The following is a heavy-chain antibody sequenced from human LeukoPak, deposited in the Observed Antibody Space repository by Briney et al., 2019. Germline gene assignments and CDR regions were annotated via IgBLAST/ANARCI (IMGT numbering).Heavy chain of an antibody. D-gene: IGHD6-6*01. CDR1: GFTFSTYG. CDR2: ISGWGDST. J-gene: IGHJ4*02. Sequence: PGGSLRLSCAASGFTFSTYGMSWVRQAPGKGLEWVSTISGWGDSTHYANSVKGRFTISRDNSKNTLYLQMNSLRAEDTAVYYCARGLSGYASSLGYWGQGTLVTVSS. CDR3: ARGLSGYASSLGY. V-gene: IGHV3-23*01.